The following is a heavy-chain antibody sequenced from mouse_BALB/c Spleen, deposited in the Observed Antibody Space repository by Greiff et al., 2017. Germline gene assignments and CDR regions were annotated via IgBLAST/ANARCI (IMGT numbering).Heavy chain of an antibody. Sequence: DVHLVESGGGLVQPGGSRKLSCAASGFTFSSFGMHWVRQAPEKGLEWVAYISSGSSTIYYADTVKGRFTISRDNPKNTLFLQMTSLRSEDTAMYYCAREGGGNYFDVWGAGTTVTVSS. CDR1: GFTFSSFG. CDR2: ISSGSSTI. D-gene: IGHD1-1*02. CDR3: AREGGGNYFDV. J-gene: IGHJ1*01. V-gene: IGHV5-17*02.